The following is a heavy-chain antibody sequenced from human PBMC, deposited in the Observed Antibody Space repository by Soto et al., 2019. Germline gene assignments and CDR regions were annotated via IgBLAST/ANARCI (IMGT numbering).Heavy chain of an antibody. CDR1: GFIFSSYG. CDR2: IWYDGSNK. Sequence: QVQLVESGGGVVQPGRSLRLSCAASGFIFSSYGMHWVRQAPGKGLEWVAVIWYDGSNKYYADSVKGRFTISRDNSKNTLYLQMNSLRAEDTAVYYCESDKSLYSNWFAPWGQGTLVTVSA. D-gene: IGHD4-4*01. V-gene: IGHV3-33*01. J-gene: IGHJ5*02. CDR3: ESDKSLYSNWFAP.